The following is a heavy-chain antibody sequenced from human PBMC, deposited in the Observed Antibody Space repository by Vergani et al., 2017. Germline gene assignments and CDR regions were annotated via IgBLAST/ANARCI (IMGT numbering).Heavy chain of an antibody. J-gene: IGHJ5*02. V-gene: IGHV4-59*12. CDR3: ARDRQAAGTGWFDP. Sequence: QVQLQESGPGLVKPSQTLSLTCTVSGGSISSYYWSWIRQPPGKGLEWIGYIYYSGSTNYNPSLKSRVTMSVDTSKNQFSLKLSSVTAADTAVYYCARDRQAAGTGWFDPWGQGTLVTVSS. D-gene: IGHD6-13*01. CDR1: GGSISSYY. CDR2: IYYSGST.